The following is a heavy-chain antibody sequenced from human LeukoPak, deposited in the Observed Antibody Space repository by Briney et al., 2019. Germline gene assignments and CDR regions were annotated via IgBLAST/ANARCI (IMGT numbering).Heavy chain of an antibody. CDR2: INPNSGGT. V-gene: IGHV1-2*02. Sequence: GASVKVSCKASGYTFTGYYMHWVRQAPGQGLEWMGWINPNSGGTNYAQKFQGRVTMTRDTSISTAYMELSRLRSDDTAVYYCARVDGIAGAGNLDYWGQGTLVTVSS. CDR3: ARVDGIAGAGNLDY. D-gene: IGHD6-19*01. CDR1: GYTFTGYY. J-gene: IGHJ4*02.